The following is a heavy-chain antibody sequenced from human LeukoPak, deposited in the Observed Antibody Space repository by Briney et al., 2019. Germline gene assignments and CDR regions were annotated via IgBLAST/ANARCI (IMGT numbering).Heavy chain of an antibody. Sequence: QPGGSLRLSCAASGFTFSSYWMSWVRQAPGKGLEWVANIKKDGREKYYVDSVKGRFTISRDNAKNSLYLQINSLRAEDTAVYYCARDGYSGSYYDYWGQGTLVTVSS. J-gene: IGHJ4*02. CDR3: ARDGYSGSYYDY. CDR2: IKKDGREK. CDR1: GFTFSSYW. D-gene: IGHD1-26*01. V-gene: IGHV3-7*04.